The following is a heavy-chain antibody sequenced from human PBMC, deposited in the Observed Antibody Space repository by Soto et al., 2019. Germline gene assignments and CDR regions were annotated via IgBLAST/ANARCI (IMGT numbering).Heavy chain of an antibody. D-gene: IGHD3-10*01. Sequence: EVQLVESGGGLLQPGGSLTPSVTASGFTFGNYWMHWFRQAPGKGLGWVSRTKSDGSGTSYTDSVKGRFTISRDNAYNTLYLQMSNLRAEDTAVYYCARGGFDYGPGRMDVWGKGTTVIVSS. CDR2: TKSDGSGT. CDR1: GFTFGNYW. CDR3: ARGGFDYGPGRMDV. V-gene: IGHV3-74*01. J-gene: IGHJ6*04.